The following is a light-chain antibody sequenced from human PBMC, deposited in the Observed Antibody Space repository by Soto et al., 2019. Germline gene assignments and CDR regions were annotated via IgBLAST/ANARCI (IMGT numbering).Light chain of an antibody. Sequence: IQMTQSTSSLTASVGDSVTIACRASQSISSNLNWYQQKPGRAPNLLIFGAFNLQSGVPSRFSGSGSGTDFTLNISGLQPEDFSTYYCQQSYRTPLTFGGGTKLEIK. CDR3: QQSYRTPLT. CDR1: QSISSN. J-gene: IGKJ4*01. V-gene: IGKV1-39*01. CDR2: GAF.